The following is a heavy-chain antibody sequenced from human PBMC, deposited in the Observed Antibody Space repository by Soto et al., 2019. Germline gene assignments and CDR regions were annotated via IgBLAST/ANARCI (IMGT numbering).Heavy chain of an antibody. Sequence: GXSVKVSCKASGGTFTSYAISWVRQAPGQGLEWMGGIIPIFGTANYAQKFQGRVTITADESTSTAYMELSSLRSEDTAVYYCAIGGYCSSTSCYTRPHYYYYGMDVWGQGTTVTVSS. CDR1: GGTFTSYA. CDR3: AIGGYCSSTSCYTRPHYYYYGMDV. CDR2: IIPIFGTA. V-gene: IGHV1-69*13. J-gene: IGHJ6*02. D-gene: IGHD2-2*02.